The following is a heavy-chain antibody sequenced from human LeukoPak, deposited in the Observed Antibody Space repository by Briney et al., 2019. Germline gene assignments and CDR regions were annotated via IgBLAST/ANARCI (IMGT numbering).Heavy chain of an antibody. CDR3: ARQRGGYSSSWYSKKLDWFDP. CDR1: GGSISSSSYY. CDR2: IYYSGST. V-gene: IGHV4-39*01. J-gene: IGHJ5*02. D-gene: IGHD6-13*01. Sequence: SETLSLTCTVSGGSISSSSYYWGWIRQPPGTGLEWIGSIYYSGSTYYNPSLKSRVTISVDTSKNQFSLKLSSVTAADTAVYYCARQRGGYSSSWYSKKLDWFDPWGQGALVTVSS.